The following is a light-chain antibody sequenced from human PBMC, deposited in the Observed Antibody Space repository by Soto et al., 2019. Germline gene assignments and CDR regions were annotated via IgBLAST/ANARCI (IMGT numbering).Light chain of an antibody. J-gene: IGKJ1*01. CDR2: DAS. V-gene: IGKV1-5*01. CDR3: QKYNSYLWT. CDR1: QGIRTW. Sequence: DIQMTQSPSSVSASVGDRFAITCRASQGIRTWLAWYQQKPGKAPKLLIYDASSLESGVPSRFSGSGSGTEFTLTISSLQPDDFATYYCQKYNSYLWTFGQGTKVDIK.